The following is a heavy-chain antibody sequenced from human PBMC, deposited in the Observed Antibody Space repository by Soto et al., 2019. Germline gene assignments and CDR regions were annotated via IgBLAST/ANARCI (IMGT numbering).Heavy chain of an antibody. D-gene: IGHD2-15*01. V-gene: IGHV4-31*03. CDR3: ARDSVVVSAVHGMDV. Sequence: QVQLQESGPGLVKPSETLSLTCTVSGGSISSGGYYWSWIRQHPGKGLEWIGYIYYSGSTYYSPSLKSRLSISVDTSKNHFSLKLSSVTAADTAVYYCARDSVVVSAVHGMDVWGQGTTVTVSS. CDR1: GGSISSGGYY. J-gene: IGHJ6*02. CDR2: IYYSGST.